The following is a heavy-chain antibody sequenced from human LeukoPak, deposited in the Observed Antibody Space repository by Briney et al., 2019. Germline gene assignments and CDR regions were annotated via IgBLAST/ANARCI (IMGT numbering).Heavy chain of an antibody. J-gene: IGHJ5*02. CDR1: GYTFTCYD. CDR2: MNPNSGNT. D-gene: IGHD6-6*01. V-gene: IGHV1-8*01. Sequence: EASVKVSCKASGYTFTCYDINWVRQATGQGLEWMGWMNPNSGNTGYAQKFQGRVTMTRNTSISTAYMELSSLRSEDTAVYYCARGRRIAARPYWFDPWGQGTLVTVSS. CDR3: ARGRRIAARPYWFDP.